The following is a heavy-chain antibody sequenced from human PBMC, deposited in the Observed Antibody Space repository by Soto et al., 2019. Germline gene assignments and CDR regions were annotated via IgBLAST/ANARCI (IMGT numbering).Heavy chain of an antibody. CDR3: ARYSGHSYGPRYYYYGMDV. D-gene: IGHD5-18*01. CDR1: GGSISSGDYY. J-gene: IGHJ6*02. CDR2: IYYSGST. Sequence: QVQLQESGPGLVKPSQTLSLTCTVSGGSISSGDYYWSWIHQPPGKGLEWIGYIYYSGSTYYNPSLKSRVTISVDTSKTPFSLKLSSVTAAATAVYYCARYSGHSYGPRYYYYGMDVWGQGTTVTVSS. V-gene: IGHV4-30-4*01.